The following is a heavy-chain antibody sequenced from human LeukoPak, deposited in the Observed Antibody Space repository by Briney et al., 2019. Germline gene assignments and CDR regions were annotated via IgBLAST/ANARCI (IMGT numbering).Heavy chain of an antibody. V-gene: IGHV3-23*01. J-gene: IGHJ4*02. CDR3: ASTMSSPLDY. Sequence: GGSLRLSCAASGFTFSSYAMTWVRQAPGKGLEWVSGISDSGGGTYYADSVKGRFTISRDNSKNTVHLQMNSLRAEDTAVYYCASTMSSPLDYWGQGTLVTVSS. CDR1: GFTFSSYA. CDR2: ISDSGGGT. D-gene: IGHD3-22*01.